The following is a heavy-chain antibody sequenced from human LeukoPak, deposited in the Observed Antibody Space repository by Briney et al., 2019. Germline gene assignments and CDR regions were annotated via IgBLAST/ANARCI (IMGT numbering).Heavy chain of an antibody. V-gene: IGHV3-23*01. Sequence: GGSLRLSCEASGFTFSSYAMSWVRQAPGKGLAWVSVISSSADSTYYADSVKGRFTISRDNSKNTLFLQMNSLRAEDTAVYYCAKPLEKYTYGGNFDYWSQGILVTVSS. CDR3: AKPLEKYTYGGNFDY. CDR2: ISSSADST. J-gene: IGHJ4*02. CDR1: GFTFSSYA. D-gene: IGHD4-23*01.